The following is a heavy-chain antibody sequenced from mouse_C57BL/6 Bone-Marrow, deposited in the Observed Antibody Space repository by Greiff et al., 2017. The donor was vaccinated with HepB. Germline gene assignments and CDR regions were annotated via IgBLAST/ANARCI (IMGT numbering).Heavy chain of an antibody. J-gene: IGHJ3*01. V-gene: IGHV1-81*01. CDR2: IYPRSGNT. D-gene: IGHD2-4*01. CDR1: GYTFTSYG. CDR3: ARCDFAVPFAY. Sequence: VQLQQSGAELARPGASVKLSCKASGYTFTSYGISWVKQRTGQGLEWIGEIYPRSGNTYYNEKFKGKATLTADKSSSTAYMELRSLTSEDSAVYFCARCDFAVPFAYWGQGTLVTVSA.